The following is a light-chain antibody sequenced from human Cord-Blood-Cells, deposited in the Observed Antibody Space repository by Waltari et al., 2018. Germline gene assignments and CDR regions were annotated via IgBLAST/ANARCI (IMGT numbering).Light chain of an antibody. V-gene: IGKV1-5*01. CDR1: PSISSW. CDR2: DAS. Sequence: DIQMTQSPSTLSASVGDRVTITCRASPSISSWLAWYQQKPGKAPKLLIYDASSSESGVPSRFSGSGSGTEFTLTISSLQPDDFATYYCQQYNSYSMYTFGQGTKLEIK. CDR3: QQYNSYSMYT. J-gene: IGKJ2*01.